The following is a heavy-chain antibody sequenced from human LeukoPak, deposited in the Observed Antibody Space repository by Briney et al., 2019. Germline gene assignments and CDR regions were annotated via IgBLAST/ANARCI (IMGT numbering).Heavy chain of an antibody. D-gene: IGHD6-6*01. Sequence: PGRSLRLSCAASGFTFSSYGMHWVRQAPGKGLEWVAVIWYDESNKYYADSVKGRFTISRDNSKNTLYLQMNSLRAEDTAVYYCASFRGVAALDYWGQGTLVTVSS. CDR2: IWYDESNK. CDR1: GFTFSSYG. CDR3: ASFRGVAALDY. V-gene: IGHV3-33*01. J-gene: IGHJ4*02.